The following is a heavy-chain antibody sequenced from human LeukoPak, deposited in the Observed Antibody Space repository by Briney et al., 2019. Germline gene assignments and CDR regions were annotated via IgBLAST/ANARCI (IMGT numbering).Heavy chain of an antibody. Sequence: AASVKVSCKASGYTFTSYAMHWVRQAPGQRLEWMGWINAGNGNTKYSRKFQGRVTITRDTSASTAYMELSSLRSEDTAVYYCARDHNYYGSGSYWVWFDPWGQGTLVTVSS. D-gene: IGHD3-10*01. V-gene: IGHV1-3*01. CDR1: GYTFTSYA. CDR3: ARDHNYYGSGSYWVWFDP. CDR2: INAGNGNT. J-gene: IGHJ5*02.